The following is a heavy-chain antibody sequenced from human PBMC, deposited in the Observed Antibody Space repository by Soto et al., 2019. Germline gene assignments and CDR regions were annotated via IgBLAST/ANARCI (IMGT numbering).Heavy chain of an antibody. CDR3: AKDPARSSGWANY. CDR1: GFTFSSYG. CDR2: ISYDGSNK. V-gene: IGHV3-30*18. Sequence: QVQLVESGGGVVQPGRSLRLSCAASGFTFSSYGMHWVRQAPGKGLEWVAVISYDGSNKYYADSVKGRFTISRDNSKNTLYLQMNSRRAEDTAVYYGAKDPARSSGWANYWGQGTLVTVSA. D-gene: IGHD6-19*01. J-gene: IGHJ4*02.